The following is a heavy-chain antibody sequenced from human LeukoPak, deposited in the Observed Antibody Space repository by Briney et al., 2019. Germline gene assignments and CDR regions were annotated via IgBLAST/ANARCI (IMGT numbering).Heavy chain of an antibody. CDR2: ISGSGGNT. Sequence: GRSLRLSCAASGFTFSSYAMYWVRQAPGKGLEWVSAISGSGGNTYYADSVKGRFTISRDNSKYTLYLQITSLRAEDTGVYYCAKDHLPGIVVADRDYWGQGTLVTVSS. CDR3: AKDHLPGIVVADRDY. V-gene: IGHV3-23*01. D-gene: IGHD6-19*01. CDR1: GFTFSSYA. J-gene: IGHJ4*02.